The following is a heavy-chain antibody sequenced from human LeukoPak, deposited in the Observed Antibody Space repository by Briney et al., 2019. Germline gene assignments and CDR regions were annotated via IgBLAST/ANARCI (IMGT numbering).Heavy chain of an antibody. CDR1: GYTFTSYY. CDR3: ARTPVEMATIAHFDY. Sequence: GASVKVSCKASGYTFTSYYMHWVRQAPGQGLEWMGLINPTGGSTGYAQKFQGRVTMTRDMSTSTVYMELSSLRSEDTAVYYCARTPVEMATIAHFDYWGQGTLVTVSS. V-gene: IGHV1-46*01. D-gene: IGHD5-24*01. J-gene: IGHJ4*02. CDR2: INPTGGST.